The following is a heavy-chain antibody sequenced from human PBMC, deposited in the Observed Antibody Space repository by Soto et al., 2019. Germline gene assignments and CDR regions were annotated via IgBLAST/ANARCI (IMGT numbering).Heavy chain of an antibody. CDR1: GFSISNYE. V-gene: IGHV3-48*03. Sequence: GGSLRLSCVASGFSISNYEMNWVRQAPGEGLEWVSYISGSGSTVYYADSVKGRFTISRDNAKNSVYLQINTLRVEDTAIYYCARNPSGQWVVPLYCDLWGQGTLVTVSS. D-gene: IGHD6-19*01. J-gene: IGHJ4*02. CDR3: ARNPSGQWVVPLYCDL. CDR2: ISGSGSTV.